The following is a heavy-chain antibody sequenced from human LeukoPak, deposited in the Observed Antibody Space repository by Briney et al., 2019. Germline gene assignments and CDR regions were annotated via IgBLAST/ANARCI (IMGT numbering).Heavy chain of an antibody. J-gene: IGHJ6*03. CDR3: ARDKFRTGLSYYYYYYYMDV. V-gene: IGHV1-2*04. Sequence: ASVKVSCKASGYTFTGYYMHWVRQAPGQGLEWMGWINPNSGGTNYAQKFQGWVTMTRDTSISTAYMELSRLRSDDTAVYYCARDKFRTGLSYYYYYYYMDVWGKGTTVTVSS. CDR1: GYTFTGYY. CDR2: INPNSGGT. D-gene: IGHD2/OR15-2a*01.